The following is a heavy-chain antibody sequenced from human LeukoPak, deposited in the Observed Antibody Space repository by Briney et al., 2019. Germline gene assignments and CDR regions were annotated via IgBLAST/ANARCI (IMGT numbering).Heavy chain of an antibody. CDR3: AREVQFLKYMDV. Sequence: SETLSLTCTVSAYSISSGYYWGWIRQPPGTGLEWIGTIYHSGTTYYNPSLKSRVTISVDTSKNQFSLKLSSVTAADTAVYYCAREVQFLKYMDVWGKGTTVTVSS. J-gene: IGHJ6*03. CDR1: AYSISSGYY. D-gene: IGHD3-3*01. V-gene: IGHV4-38-2*02. CDR2: IYHSGTT.